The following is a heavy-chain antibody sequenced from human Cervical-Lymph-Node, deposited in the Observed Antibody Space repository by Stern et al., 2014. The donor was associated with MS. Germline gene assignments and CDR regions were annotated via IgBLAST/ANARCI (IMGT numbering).Heavy chain of an antibody. CDR1: GFTFSSYW. J-gene: IGHJ3*02. V-gene: IGHV3-7*01. CDR3: ARVRGYSSGWYGAFDI. CDR2: IKQDGSEK. D-gene: IGHD6-19*01. Sequence: EVQLVESGGGLVQPGGSLRLSCAASGFTFSSYWMSWVRQAPGKGLEWVANIKQDGSEKYYVDSVKGRFTISRDNAKNSLYLQMNSLRAEDTAVYYCARVRGYSSGWYGAFDIWGQGTMVTVSS.